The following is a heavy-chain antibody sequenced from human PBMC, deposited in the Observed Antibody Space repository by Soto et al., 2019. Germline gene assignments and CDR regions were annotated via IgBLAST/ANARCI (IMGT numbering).Heavy chain of an antibody. J-gene: IGHJ5*02. D-gene: IGHD5-18*01. CDR1: GFTFSSYS. CDR2: ISGGGTYV. Sequence: GGSLRLSCVASGFTFSSYSMNWVRQAPGKGLQWVSSISGGGTYVYYADSLKGRFAISRDNAKNSLYLQMNSLRAEDTAVDYWARGGWDVDTDMVSQYETWFDPWGQGTLVTVSS. CDR3: ARGGWDVDTDMVSQYETWFDP. V-gene: IGHV3-21*01.